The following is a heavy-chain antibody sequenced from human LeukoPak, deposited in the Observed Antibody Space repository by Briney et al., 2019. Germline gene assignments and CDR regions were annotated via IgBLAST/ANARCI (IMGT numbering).Heavy chain of an antibody. CDR3: ARDSVRLGYCSGGSCYSSDY. D-gene: IGHD2-15*01. Sequence: GGSLRLSCAASGFTFSSYGMHWVRQAPGEGLEWVAFIRYDGSNKYYADSVKGRFTISRDNSKNTLYLQMNSLRAEDTAVYYCARDSVRLGYCSGGSCYSSDYWGQGTLVTVSS. CDR2: IRYDGSNK. V-gene: IGHV3-30*02. CDR1: GFTFSSYG. J-gene: IGHJ4*02.